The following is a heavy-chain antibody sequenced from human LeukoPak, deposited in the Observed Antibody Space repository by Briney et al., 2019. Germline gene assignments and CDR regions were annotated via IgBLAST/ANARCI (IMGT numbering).Heavy chain of an antibody. CDR2: IYSGDTT. V-gene: IGHV3-66*01. Sequence: GGSLRLSCAASGFTVSTNYMSWVRQAPGKGLEWVSVIYSGDTTFYADSVRGKFTISRDNSKNTLYLQMNSLRAEDTAVYYCTRSLVVIGYWGQGTLVTVSS. D-gene: IGHD2-15*01. J-gene: IGHJ4*02. CDR1: GFTVSTNY. CDR3: TRSLVVIGY.